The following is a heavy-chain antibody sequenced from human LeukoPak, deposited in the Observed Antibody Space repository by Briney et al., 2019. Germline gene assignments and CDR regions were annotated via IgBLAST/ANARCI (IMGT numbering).Heavy chain of an antibody. Sequence: ASVKVSCKASGGTFSSYAISWVRQAPGQGLEWMGGIIPIFGTANYAQKFQGRVTITADKSTSTAYMELSSLRSEDTAVYYCARSPLYCSSTSCYEPPLYYFDYWGQGTLVTVSS. V-gene: IGHV1-69*06. D-gene: IGHD2-2*01. CDR1: GGTFSSYA. CDR2: IIPIFGTA. J-gene: IGHJ4*02. CDR3: ARSPLYCSSTSCYEPPLYYFDY.